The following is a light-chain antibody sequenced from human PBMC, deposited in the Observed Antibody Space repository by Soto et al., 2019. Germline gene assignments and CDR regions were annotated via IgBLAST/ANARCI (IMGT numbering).Light chain of an antibody. CDR1: QSISSN. V-gene: IGKV3-15*01. Sequence: EIVMTQSPANLSVSPGERATLSCRASQSISSNLAWYQQKPGQGPRLLIYGASTRATGIPARFSGSGSGTESTLTISSLQSEDFAVYYCQQYNKWPPYTFGQGTKLEIK. CDR2: GAS. CDR3: QQYNKWPPYT. J-gene: IGKJ2*01.